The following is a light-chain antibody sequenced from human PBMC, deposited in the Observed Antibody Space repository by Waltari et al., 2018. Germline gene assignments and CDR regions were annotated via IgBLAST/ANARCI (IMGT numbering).Light chain of an antibody. Sequence: QSVLTQPPSASGTPGQRVTISCSGSTSNTGNNFVYWYHQLPGTAPKLLIYRNDQRPSGVPDRFSGSKSGTSASLAISGLRSEDEADYYCAAWDDSLSINYVFGTGTKVTVL. CDR3: AAWDDSLSINYV. J-gene: IGLJ1*01. CDR2: RND. V-gene: IGLV1-47*01. CDR1: TSNTGNNF.